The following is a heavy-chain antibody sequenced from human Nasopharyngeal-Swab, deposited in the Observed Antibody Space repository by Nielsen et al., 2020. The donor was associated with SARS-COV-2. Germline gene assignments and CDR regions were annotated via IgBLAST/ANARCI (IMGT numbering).Heavy chain of an antibody. CDR3: AKDYNSVGWGSNKIYYMDV. Sequence: GASLKISCAASGFTFSSYAMSWVHQAPGKGLEWVSAISGSGGSTYYADSVKGRFTISRDNSKNTLYLQMSSLRAEDTAVYYCAKDYNSVGWGSNKIYYMDVWGKGTTVTVSS. V-gene: IGHV3-23*01. J-gene: IGHJ6*03. D-gene: IGHD3-16*01. CDR2: ISGSGGST. CDR1: GFTFSSYA.